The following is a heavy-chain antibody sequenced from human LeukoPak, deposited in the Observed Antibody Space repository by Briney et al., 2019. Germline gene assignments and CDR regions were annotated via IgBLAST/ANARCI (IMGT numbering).Heavy chain of an antibody. D-gene: IGHD6-13*01. J-gene: IGHJ5*02. CDR3: ARDVSSWSGAWFDP. Sequence: SETLSLTCAVYGGSFSGYYWSWIRQPAGKGLEWIGRIYTSGSTNYNPSLKSRVTMSVDTSKNQFSLKLSSVTAADTAVYYCARDVSSWSGAWFDPWGQGTLVTVSS. CDR2: IYTSGST. V-gene: IGHV4-4*07. CDR1: GGSFSGYY.